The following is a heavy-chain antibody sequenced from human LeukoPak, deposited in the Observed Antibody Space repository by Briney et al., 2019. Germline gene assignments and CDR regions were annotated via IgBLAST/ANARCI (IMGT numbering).Heavy chain of an antibody. V-gene: IGHV4-34*01. J-gene: IGHJ4*02. CDR1: GGSFSGYY. Sequence: SETLSLTCAVYGGSFSGYYWSWIRQPPGKGLEWIGEINHSGSTNYNPSLKSRVTISVDTPKNQFSLKLSSVTAADTAVYYCARLLRGYRGYDIADYWGQGTLVTVSS. CDR2: INHSGST. CDR3: ARLLRGYRGYDIADY. D-gene: IGHD5-12*01.